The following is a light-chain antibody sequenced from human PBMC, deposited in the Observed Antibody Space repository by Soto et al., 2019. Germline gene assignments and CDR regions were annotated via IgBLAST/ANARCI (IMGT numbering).Light chain of an antibody. CDR1: SSDVGRYDY. CDR2: DVT. V-gene: IGLV2-11*01. Sequence: QSVLTQPLSVSWSPGQSVTISCTGTSSDVGRYDYVSWYQQYPGEAPKLIIYDVTERPSGVPDRFSGSKSGNTASLTISGLRAEDEAAYSCCSFAGSYSYVFGSGTKVTVL. CDR3: CSFAGSYSYV. J-gene: IGLJ1*01.